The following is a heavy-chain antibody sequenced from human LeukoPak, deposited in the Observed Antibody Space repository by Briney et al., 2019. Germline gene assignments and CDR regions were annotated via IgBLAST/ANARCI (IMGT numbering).Heavy chain of an antibody. CDR1: GYTFNAYY. J-gene: IGHJ4*02. Sequence: GASVKVSCKASGYTFNAYYIVWVRQAPGQGLEWMGWVSAYNGHTNYAQNLQDRVTMTTDSSTTTAYMVLKRLRSDDTAIYYCVRGDGESYRTGNFDYWGQGTLVTVSS. V-gene: IGHV1-18*01. CDR3: VRGDGESYRTGNFDY. CDR2: VSAYNGHT. D-gene: IGHD2-21*01.